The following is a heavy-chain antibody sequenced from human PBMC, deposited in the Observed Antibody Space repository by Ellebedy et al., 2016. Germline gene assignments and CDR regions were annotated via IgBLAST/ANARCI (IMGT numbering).Heavy chain of an antibody. Sequence: SGPTLVKPTQTLTLTCTFSGFSLTTSQLVVGWVRQPPGKALEWLAFIYGNGDPRYSPSLKSRLTITKDTSKNQVVLTVTNMDPVDTATYYCVHRTTVTSVDFWGQGHLVTVSS. CDR1: GFSLTTSQLV. V-gene: IGHV2-5*01. J-gene: IGHJ4*02. CDR3: VHRTTVTSVDF. D-gene: IGHD4-11*01. CDR2: IYGNGDP.